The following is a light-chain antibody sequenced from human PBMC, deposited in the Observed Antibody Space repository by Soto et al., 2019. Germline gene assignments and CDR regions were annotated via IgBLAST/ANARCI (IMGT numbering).Light chain of an antibody. CDR3: QQYSSLWT. V-gene: IGKV3-20*01. CDR2: DAS. Sequence: EREVAQSGATLSVYKRERATLSCRASQSVSSNLAWYQQKPGQAPRLLIYDASSRATGIPDRFSGGGSGTDFTLTISRLEPEDFAVYYCQQYSSLWTFGQGTKV. J-gene: IGKJ1*01. CDR1: QSVSSN.